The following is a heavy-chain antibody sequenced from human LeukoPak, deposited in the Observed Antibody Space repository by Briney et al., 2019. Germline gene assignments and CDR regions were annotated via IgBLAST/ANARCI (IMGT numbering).Heavy chain of an antibody. V-gene: IGHV4-34*01. Sequence: SETLSLTCAVYGGSFSGYYWSWIRQPPGKGLEWIGEINHSGSTNYNPSLKSRVTISVDTSKNQFSLKLSSVTAADTAVYYCASSKGATTYYYYYGMDVWGQGTTVTVSS. CDR2: INHSGST. D-gene: IGHD5-12*01. CDR1: GGSFSGYY. CDR3: ASSKGATTYYYYYGMDV. J-gene: IGHJ6*02.